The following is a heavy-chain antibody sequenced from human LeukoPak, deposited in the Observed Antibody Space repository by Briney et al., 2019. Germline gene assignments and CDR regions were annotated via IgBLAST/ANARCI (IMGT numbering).Heavy chain of an antibody. V-gene: IGHV3-23*01. D-gene: IGHD3-10*01. Sequence: GGSLRLSCAASGFTFSTFAMTWVRQGPGKGLEWVSSIDGSGAGTYYADSVKGRFSISRENAKNSFYLQMNSLRAGDTAVYFCTRRMRGLGSYSDAFDIWGQGTMVTVSS. J-gene: IGHJ3*02. CDR1: GFTFSTFA. CDR2: IDGSGAGT. CDR3: TRRMRGLGSYSDAFDI.